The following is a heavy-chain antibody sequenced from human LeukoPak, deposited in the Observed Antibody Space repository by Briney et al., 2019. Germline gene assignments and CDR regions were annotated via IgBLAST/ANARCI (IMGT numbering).Heavy chain of an antibody. CDR3: AKEGDYYGSGSYRDGFDI. Sequence: PGGSLRLSCEASGFTFNTYSMNWARQAPGKGLEWVAFIRYDGINKYYADSVKGRFTISRDSFKNTLYLQMNSLRPEDTAVYYCAKEGDYYGSGSYRDGFDIWGQGTRATVSS. V-gene: IGHV3-30*02. D-gene: IGHD3-10*01. J-gene: IGHJ3*02. CDR1: GFTFNTYS. CDR2: IRYDGINK.